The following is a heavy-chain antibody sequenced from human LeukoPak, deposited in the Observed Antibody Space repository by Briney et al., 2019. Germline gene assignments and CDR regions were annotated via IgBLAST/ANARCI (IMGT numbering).Heavy chain of an antibody. Sequence: GESLRLSCAASGFTFTAFTINWVRQAPGKGLEWVSSISSSSFIYFADSLKGRFTISRDNAKNSVYLQINSLRAEDTAVYYCARDRNFVAFDIWGQGTMVTVSS. CDR1: GFTFTAFT. D-gene: IGHD1-14*01. J-gene: IGHJ3*02. CDR2: ISSSSFI. V-gene: IGHV3-21*06. CDR3: ARDRNFVAFDI.